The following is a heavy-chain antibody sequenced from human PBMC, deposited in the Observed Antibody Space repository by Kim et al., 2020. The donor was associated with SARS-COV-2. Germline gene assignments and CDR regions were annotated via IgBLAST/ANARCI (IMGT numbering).Heavy chain of an antibody. CDR1: GGSISSSSYY. CDR2: IYYSGST. V-gene: IGHV4-39*01. J-gene: IGHJ4*02. D-gene: IGHD3-22*01. CDR3: ARHRARGKAMIVVALYYFDY. Sequence: SETLSLTCTVSGGSISSSSYYWGWIRQPPGKGLEWIGSIYYSGSTYYNPSLKSRVTISVDTSKNQFSLKLSSVTAADTAVYYCARHRARGKAMIVVALYYFDYWGQGTLVTVSS.